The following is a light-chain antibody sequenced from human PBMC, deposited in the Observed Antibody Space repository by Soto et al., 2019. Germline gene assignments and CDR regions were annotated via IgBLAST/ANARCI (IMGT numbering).Light chain of an antibody. CDR2: WAS. CDR1: QSVLYSSNNKNY. J-gene: IGKJ2*01. Sequence: DIVMTQSPDSLAVSLGERATINCKSSQSVLYSSNNKNYLAWYQQKPGQPPKLLIYWASTRESGVPDRFSGSGSGTDFTLTISSLQDEDVEIYYCQQYSGTPYTFGPGTKADIK. CDR3: QQYSGTPYT. V-gene: IGKV4-1*01.